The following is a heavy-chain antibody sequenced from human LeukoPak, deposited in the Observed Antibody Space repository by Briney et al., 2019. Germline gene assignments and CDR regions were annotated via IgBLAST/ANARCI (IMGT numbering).Heavy chain of an antibody. CDR3: ARSGSSWYEYFQH. D-gene: IGHD6-13*01. CDR1: GGSISSYY. CDR2: IYYSGST. Sequence: SETLSLTCTVSGGSISSYYWSWIRQPPGKGLEWIGYIYYSGSTNYNPSLKSRVTISVDTSKKQFSLKLSSVTAADTAVYYCARSGSSWYEYFQHRGQGTLVTVSS. J-gene: IGHJ1*01. V-gene: IGHV4-59*08.